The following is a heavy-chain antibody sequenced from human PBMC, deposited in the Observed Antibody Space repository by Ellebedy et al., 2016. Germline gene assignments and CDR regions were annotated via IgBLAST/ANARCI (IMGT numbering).Heavy chain of an antibody. D-gene: IGHD4-17*01. Sequence: GESLKISXAASGFIFSDYAMHWVRQAPGKGLEWVAVISYDGSNKYYAESVKGRFTISRDNSKSTLYLQMNNLRAEDTAVYYCAKDRDNAGDFVFDSWGQGTLVTVSS. CDR2: ISYDGSNK. CDR3: AKDRDNAGDFVFDS. J-gene: IGHJ4*02. V-gene: IGHV3-30*14. CDR1: GFIFSDYA.